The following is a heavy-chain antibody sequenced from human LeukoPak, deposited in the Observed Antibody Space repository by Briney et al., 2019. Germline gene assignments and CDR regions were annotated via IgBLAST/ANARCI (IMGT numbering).Heavy chain of an antibody. CDR2: IKSKTHGGTA. J-gene: IGHJ4*02. D-gene: IGHD2/OR15-2a*01. CDR3: STHARDRDDYFGYFDY. CDR1: RFTFTDAW. V-gene: IGHV3-15*01. Sequence: GGSLRLSCAVSRFTFTDAWVNWVRQAPGKGLEWIGRIKSKTHGGTAAYAAPVQGRFTTSRDDSKNTVYLQMYSLKIEDTAVYYCSTHARDRDDYFGYFDYWGQGTLVTVSS.